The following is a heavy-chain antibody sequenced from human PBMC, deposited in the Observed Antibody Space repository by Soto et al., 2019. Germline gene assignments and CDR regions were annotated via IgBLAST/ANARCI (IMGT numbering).Heavy chain of an antibody. CDR2: ISYDGSNK. D-gene: IGHD3-22*01. V-gene: IGHV3-30*18. CDR1: GFTFSSYG. J-gene: IGHJ3*02. CDR3: AKDLESSYYDSSGYTSLI. Sequence: GGSLRLSCAASGFTFSSYGMHWVRQAPGKGLEWVAVISYDGSNKYYADSVKGRFTISRDNSKNTLYLQMNSLRAEDTAVYYCAKDLESSYYDSSGYTSLIWGQGTMVTVSS.